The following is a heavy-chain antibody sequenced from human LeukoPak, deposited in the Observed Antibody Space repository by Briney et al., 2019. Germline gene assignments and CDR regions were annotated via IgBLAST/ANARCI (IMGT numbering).Heavy chain of an antibody. V-gene: IGHV3-7*01. CDR2: IKQDGSEK. J-gene: IGHJ4*02. Sequence: GGSLRLSCAASGFTFSSHWMSWVRQAPGKGLEWVANIKQDGSEKYYVDSVKGRFTISRDNAKNSLYLQMNSLRAEDTAVYYCARDSYGYYFDYWGQGTLVTVSS. D-gene: IGHD5-18*01. CDR3: ARDSYGYYFDY. CDR1: GFTFSSHW.